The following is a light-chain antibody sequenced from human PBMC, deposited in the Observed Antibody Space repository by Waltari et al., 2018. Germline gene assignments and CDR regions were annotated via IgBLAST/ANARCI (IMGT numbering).Light chain of an antibody. V-gene: IGKV1-6*01. Sequence: AIQMTQSPSSLSASVGDRVTITCRASQGIRNDLGWYQQKPGKAPKLLLYAASSLQSGVPSRFSGTGSGTDFTLTISSLQPEDFATYYCLQDYIYPWTFGQGTKVEIK. CDR2: AAS. CDR1: QGIRND. J-gene: IGKJ1*01. CDR3: LQDYIYPWT.